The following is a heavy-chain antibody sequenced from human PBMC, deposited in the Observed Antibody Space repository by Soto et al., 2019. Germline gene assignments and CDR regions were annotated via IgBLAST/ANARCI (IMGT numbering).Heavy chain of an antibody. D-gene: IGHD5-12*01. V-gene: IGHV1-69*02. J-gene: IGHJ6*02. CDR2: IIPILGIA. CDR1: GGTFSSYT. Sequence: QVQLVQSGAEVKKPGSSVKVSCKASGGTFSSYTISWVRQAPGQGLEWMGRIIPILGIANYAQKFQGRVTITADKSTSTAYMELSSLRSEDTAVYYCAVPVDIVATNAYYGMDVWGQGTTVTVSS. CDR3: AVPVDIVATNAYYGMDV.